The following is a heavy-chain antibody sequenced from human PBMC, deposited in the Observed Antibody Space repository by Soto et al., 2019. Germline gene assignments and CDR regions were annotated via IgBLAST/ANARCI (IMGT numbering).Heavy chain of an antibody. V-gene: IGHV4-34*01. CDR3: ASYYYDSSGYYYVPGVY. D-gene: IGHD3-22*01. CDR1: GGSFSGYY. J-gene: IGHJ4*02. CDR2: IYYSGST. Sequence: SETLSLTCAVYGGSFSGYYWSWICQSPGKGLEWIGSIYYSGSTYYNPSLKSRVTISVDTSKNQFSLKLSSVTAADTAVYYCASYYYDSSGYYYVPGVYWGQGTLVTVS.